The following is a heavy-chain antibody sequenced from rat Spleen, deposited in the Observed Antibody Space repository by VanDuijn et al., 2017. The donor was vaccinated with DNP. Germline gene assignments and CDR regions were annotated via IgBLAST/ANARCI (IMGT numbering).Heavy chain of an antibody. CDR3: ARDNYVTYGAMDP. CDR2: IIYDGNRT. D-gene: IGHD1-11*01. Sequence: EVQLVESGGDLVQPGRSLKLSCAASGFTFSDYNMAWVRQATKKGLEWVATIIYDGNRTYYRDSVKGRFTISRDDAKSTLFLQMDSLRSEDTATYYCARDNYVTYGAMDPWGQGISVTVSS. CDR1: GFTFSDYN. J-gene: IGHJ4*01. V-gene: IGHV5S10*01.